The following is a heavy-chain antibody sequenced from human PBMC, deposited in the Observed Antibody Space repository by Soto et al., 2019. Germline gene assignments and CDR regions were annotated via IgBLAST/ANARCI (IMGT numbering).Heavy chain of an antibody. CDR2: IYPGDSDT. Sequence: PGESLKISCNGSGYSFTIYWIGWVRQMPGKGLEWMGIIYPGDSDTRYSPSFQGQVTISADKSISTAYLQWSSLKASDTAMYYCARFQEYYDILTGYYLPHYYYGMDVWGQGTTVTVSS. V-gene: IGHV5-51*01. CDR3: ARFQEYYDILTGYYLPHYYYGMDV. CDR1: GYSFTIYW. J-gene: IGHJ6*02. D-gene: IGHD3-9*01.